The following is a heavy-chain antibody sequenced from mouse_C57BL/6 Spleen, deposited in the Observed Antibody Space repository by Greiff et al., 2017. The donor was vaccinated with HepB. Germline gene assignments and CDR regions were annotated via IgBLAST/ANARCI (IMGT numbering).Heavy chain of an antibody. V-gene: IGHV1-18*01. CDR2: INPNNGGT. D-gene: IGHD3-3*01. J-gene: IGHJ1*03. CDR1: GYTFTDYN. CDR3: ARRGRSYWYFDV. Sequence: EVQLQQSGPELVKPGASVKIPCKASGYTFTDYNMDWVKQSHGKSLEWIGDINPNNGGTIYNQKFKGKATLTLDKSSSTAYMELRSLTSEDTAVYYCARRGRSYWYFDVWGTGTTVTVSS.